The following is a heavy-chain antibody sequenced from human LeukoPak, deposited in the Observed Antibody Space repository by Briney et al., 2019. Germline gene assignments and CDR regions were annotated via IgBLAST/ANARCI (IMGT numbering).Heavy chain of an antibody. V-gene: IGHV4-59*01. Sequence: SETLSLTCTVSGGSISSYYRSWIRQPPGKGLKWIGYIYYSGSTNYNPSLKSRVTISVDTSKNQFSLKLSSVTAADTAVYYCARAAGTFDPFDYWGQGTLVTVSS. CDR2: IYYSGST. J-gene: IGHJ4*02. CDR1: GGSISSYY. CDR3: ARAAGTFDPFDY. D-gene: IGHD6-13*01.